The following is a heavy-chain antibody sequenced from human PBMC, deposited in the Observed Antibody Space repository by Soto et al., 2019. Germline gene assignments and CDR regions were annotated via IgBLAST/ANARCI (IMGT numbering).Heavy chain of an antibody. Sequence: VGSLRLSCAASGFTFSNYDMSWVRQAPGKGLEWVSTIVDSGVNTYYADSVKGRFTISRDNSRNTLYLQMNSLRAEDTAVYYCAKDLAKGSWYFDLWGRGTLVTVS. CDR1: GFTFSNYD. CDR3: AKDLAKGSWYFDL. V-gene: IGHV3-23*01. J-gene: IGHJ2*01. CDR2: IVDSGVNT.